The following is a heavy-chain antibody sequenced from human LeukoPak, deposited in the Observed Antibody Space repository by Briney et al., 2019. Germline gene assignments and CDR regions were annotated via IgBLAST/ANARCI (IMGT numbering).Heavy chain of an antibody. CDR3: ARAGRVVVAATKYYYYYYMAV. CDR2: IYSGGST. CDR1: GFTVSSNY. J-gene: IGHJ6*03. Sequence: GGSLRLSCAASGFTVSSNYMSWVRQAPGKGLEWVSVIYSGGSTYYEDSVKGRFTISRDNSKNTLYLQMNSVRAEDTAVYYCARAGRVVVAATKYYYYYYMAVWGKGTTVTISS. V-gene: IGHV3-53*01. D-gene: IGHD2-15*01.